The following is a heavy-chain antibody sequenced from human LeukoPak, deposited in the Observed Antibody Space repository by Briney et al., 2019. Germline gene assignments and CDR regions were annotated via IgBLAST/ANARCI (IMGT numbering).Heavy chain of an antibody. CDR2: ISSSSYI. Sequence: GGSLRLSCAASGFTFSSYSMNWVRQAPGKGLEWVSSISSSSYIYYADSVKGRFTISRDNSKNTLYLQMNSLRAEDTAVYYCAEDTIFGVVMMYYFDYWGQGTLVTVSS. CDR1: GFTFSSYS. D-gene: IGHD3-3*01. CDR3: AEDTIFGVVMMYYFDY. V-gene: IGHV3-21*04. J-gene: IGHJ4*02.